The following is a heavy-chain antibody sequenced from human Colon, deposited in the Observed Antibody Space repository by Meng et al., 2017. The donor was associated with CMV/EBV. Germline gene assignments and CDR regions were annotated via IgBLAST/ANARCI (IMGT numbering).Heavy chain of an antibody. Sequence: SETLSLTCSVSSDSVRTSTYYWAWIRQAPGKRLEWIGNIYYNGRTNYNPSLKSRVTISMDTSKNHFSLTLSSVTAADTAIYYCVREGAGTYNHYYFGMDVWGQGTTVTVSS. J-gene: IGHJ6*02. D-gene: IGHD1-14*01. V-gene: IGHV4-39*07. CDR2: IYYNGRT. CDR1: SDSVRTSTYY. CDR3: VREGAGTYNHYYFGMDV.